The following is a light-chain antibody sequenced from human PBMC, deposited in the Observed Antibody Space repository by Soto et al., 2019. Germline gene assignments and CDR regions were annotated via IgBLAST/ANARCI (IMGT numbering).Light chain of an antibody. J-gene: IGKJ1*01. CDR3: QQYYIYAT. Sequence: IQMTQSPSTLAASVGDRVTITCRASQTISNYLTWYQQRPGKAPKLLIYRSSILQNGVPSRFSGSGSGTEFTLTISSRQPDDFATYYCQQYYIYATFGHVTRVEI. CDR2: RSS. CDR1: QTISNY. V-gene: IGKV1-5*03.